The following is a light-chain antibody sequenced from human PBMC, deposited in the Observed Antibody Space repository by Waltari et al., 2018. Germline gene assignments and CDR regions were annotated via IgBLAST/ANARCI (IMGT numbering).Light chain of an antibody. CDR3: SSYAGSSKGV. CDR1: SSDVGNYNR. Sequence: QSALTQPASVSGSPGQSITLSCTGTSSDVGNYNRVSRYQQHPGKAPKLMIYAVSKRPSGVSDRFSGSKSGDMASLTISGLQPEDEAEYFCSSYAGSSKGVFGGGTKVTVL. V-gene: IGLV2-23*02. CDR2: AVS. J-gene: IGLJ2*01.